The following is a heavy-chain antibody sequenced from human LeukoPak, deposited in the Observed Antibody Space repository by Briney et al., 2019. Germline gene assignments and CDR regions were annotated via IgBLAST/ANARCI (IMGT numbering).Heavy chain of an antibody. Sequence: KSGGSLRLSCAASGFTFSRYSMNWVRQAPGKGLEWVSSISTVSRYIYYADSVKGGFTISRDNAKSLLYLQMNNLRAEDTAVYYCARVIEDSGSYFCDYWGQGTLVTVSS. V-gene: IGHV3-21*06. CDR3: ARVIEDSGSYFCDY. CDR2: ISTVSRYI. D-gene: IGHD1-26*01. CDR1: GFTFSRYS. J-gene: IGHJ4*02.